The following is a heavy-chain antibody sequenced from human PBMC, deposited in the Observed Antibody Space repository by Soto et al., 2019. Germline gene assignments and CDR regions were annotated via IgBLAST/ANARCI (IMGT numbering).Heavy chain of an antibody. V-gene: IGHV4-59*08. Sequence: QVQLQESSPGLVKPSETLSLTCTVSGGSIRSYYWSWIRQPPGKGLEWIGYIYYSGSTNYNPSLKSRVTISVDTSKNQFSLKMSSVTAADTAVYYCARLYGLDAFDIWGQGTMVTVSS. D-gene: IGHD3-16*02. CDR3: ARLYGLDAFDI. CDR2: IYYSGST. J-gene: IGHJ3*02. CDR1: GGSIRSYY.